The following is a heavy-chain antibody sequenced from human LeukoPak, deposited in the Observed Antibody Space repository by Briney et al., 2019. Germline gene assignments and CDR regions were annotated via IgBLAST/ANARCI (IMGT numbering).Heavy chain of an antibody. CDR2: FFTSGNT. J-gene: IGHJ4*02. Sequence: PSETLSLSCTVSGGSMSSYAWSWIRQPAGKGLEWIGRFFTSGNTNYNPSLKSRVTMSVDTSKNQFSLKLTSVTAADTAVYYCARRLVGDTYMVTEWGQGTLVTVSS. D-gene: IGHD5-18*01. CDR3: ARRLVGDTYMVTE. CDR1: GGSMSSYA. V-gene: IGHV4-4*07.